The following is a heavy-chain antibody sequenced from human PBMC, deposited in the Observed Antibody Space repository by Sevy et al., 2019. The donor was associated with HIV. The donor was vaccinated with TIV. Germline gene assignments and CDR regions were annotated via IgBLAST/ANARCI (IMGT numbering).Heavy chain of an antibody. D-gene: IGHD7-27*01. V-gene: IGHV1-2*02. Sequence: ASLKVSCKASGYTFTGHYLHWVRQAPGQGLEWMGWIDPISGGTKNAQNFKGRVTMARDTSISTAYMELSSLRFDDTAMYYCVRIRFQTGAFDSWGQGTLVTVSS. CDR1: GYTFTGHY. J-gene: IGHJ5*01. CDR3: VRIRFQTGAFDS. CDR2: IDPISGGT.